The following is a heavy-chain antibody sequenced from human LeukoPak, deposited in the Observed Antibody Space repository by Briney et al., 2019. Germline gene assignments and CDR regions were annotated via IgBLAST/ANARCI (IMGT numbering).Heavy chain of an antibody. J-gene: IGHJ4*02. D-gene: IGHD6-13*01. CDR1: GGTFSSYT. V-gene: IGHV1-69*06. Sequence: GASVKVSCKPSGGTFSSYTVSWVRQAPGQGLEWMGGIIPLFGTTNYAQRFQGRVTITADKSTSSSYMELTSLTSEDTAVYYCASSSWYGYYFDYWGQGTLVTVSS. CDR2: IIPLFGTT. CDR3: ASSSWYGYYFDY.